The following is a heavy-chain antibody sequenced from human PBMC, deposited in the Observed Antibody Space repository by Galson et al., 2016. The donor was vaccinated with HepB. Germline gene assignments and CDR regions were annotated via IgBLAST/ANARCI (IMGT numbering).Heavy chain of an antibody. Sequence: SVKVSCKASRGTFSSYAINWVRQAPGQGLEWMGGIIPIFGTANYAQKFQGRVTITADESTSTAYMELSSLRSEDTAVYYCARGHSGYDNFFDYWGQGTLVTASS. V-gene: IGHV1-69*13. CDR3: ARGHSGYDNFFDY. CDR1: RGTFSSYA. CDR2: IIPIFGTA. D-gene: IGHD5-12*01. J-gene: IGHJ4*02.